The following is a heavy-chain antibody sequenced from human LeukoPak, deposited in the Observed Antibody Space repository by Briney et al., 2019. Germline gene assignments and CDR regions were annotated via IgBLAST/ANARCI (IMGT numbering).Heavy chain of an antibody. D-gene: IGHD3-9*01. CDR3: AKEFGGEILTGYYYYYYMDV. CDR1: GFTFSSYG. J-gene: IGHJ6*03. Sequence: PGGSLSLSCAASGFTFSSYGMHWVRQAPGKGLEWVAFIRYDGSNKYYADSVKGRFTISRDNSKNTLYLQMNSLRAEDTAVYYCAKEFGGEILTGYYYYYYMDVWGKGTTVTISS. V-gene: IGHV3-30*02. CDR2: IRYDGSNK.